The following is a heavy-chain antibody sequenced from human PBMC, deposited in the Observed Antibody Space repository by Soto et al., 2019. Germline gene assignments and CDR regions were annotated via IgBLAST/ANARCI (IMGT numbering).Heavy chain of an antibody. CDR2: IKQDGGER. CDR3: ARDFPFYYGMDV. V-gene: IGHV3-7*01. Sequence: PGGSLRRSWAASGFTFRGSLMGWVRQAPGKGLEWVANIKQDGGERNYLDSVKGRFTISRDNAENSLFLQMNSLRAEDTAVYYCARDFPFYYGMDVWGQGTTVTVSS. CDR1: GFTFRGSL. D-gene: IGHD3-16*01. J-gene: IGHJ6*02.